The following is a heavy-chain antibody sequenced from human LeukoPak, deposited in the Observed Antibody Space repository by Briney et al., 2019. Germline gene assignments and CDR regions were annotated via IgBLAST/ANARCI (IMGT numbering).Heavy chain of an antibody. D-gene: IGHD3-22*01. J-gene: IGHJ4*02. V-gene: IGHV4-39*01. CDR2: IYYSGST. CDR1: GGSISSSSYY. CDR3: ARQGGYDSSGYLDF. Sequence: SETLSLTCTVSGGSISSSSYYWGWIRQPPGKGLEWIGSIYYSGSTYYNPSLKSRVTISVDTSKNQFSLKLSSVTAADTAVYYCARQGGYDSSGYLDFWGQGTLVTVSS.